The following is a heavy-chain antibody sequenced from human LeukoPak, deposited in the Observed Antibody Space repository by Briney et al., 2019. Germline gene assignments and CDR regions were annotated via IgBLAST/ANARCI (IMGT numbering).Heavy chain of an antibody. V-gene: IGHV3-49*04. D-gene: IGHD1-26*01. CDR1: GFTFGDYA. J-gene: IGHJ6*03. CDR3: TRQGSYNYYYYYYMDV. Sequence: GGSLRLSCTASGFTFGDYAMSWVRQAPGKGLEWVGFIRSKAYGGTTEYAASVKGRFTISRDDSKSIAYLQMNSLKTEDTAVYYCTRQGSYNYYYYYYMDVWGKGTTVTVSS. CDR2: IRSKAYGGTT.